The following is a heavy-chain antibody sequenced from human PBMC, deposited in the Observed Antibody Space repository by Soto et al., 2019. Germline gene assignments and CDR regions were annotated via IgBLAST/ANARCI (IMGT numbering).Heavy chain of an antibody. D-gene: IGHD3-22*01. CDR1: GYSFTSYW. J-gene: IGHJ6*02. CDR2: IEPSDSYT. V-gene: IGHV5-10-1*01. Sequence: VGSLKISCSGSGYSFTSYWITWVGQMPGKGLEWMGKIEPSDSYTNYSPSFHGHVTISADKSISTAYLQWSSLKASDTAMYYCARVSGYPNYYGMDVWGQGTTVTVSS. CDR3: ARVSGYPNYYGMDV.